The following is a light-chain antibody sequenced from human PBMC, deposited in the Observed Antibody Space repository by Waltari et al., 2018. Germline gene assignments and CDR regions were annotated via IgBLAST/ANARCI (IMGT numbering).Light chain of an antibody. CDR1: SSDVGAYNY. CDR2: DVS. J-gene: IGLJ2*01. CDR3: SSYISSSTLEL. Sequence: QSALTQPASVSGSPGQSITISCTGTSSDVGAYNYVSWYQQHPGKAPKLMIFDVSNRPPGVSNRFSGSKSGNTASLTISGLQAEDEAGYYCSSYISSSTLELFGGGTSLTVL. V-gene: IGLV2-14*03.